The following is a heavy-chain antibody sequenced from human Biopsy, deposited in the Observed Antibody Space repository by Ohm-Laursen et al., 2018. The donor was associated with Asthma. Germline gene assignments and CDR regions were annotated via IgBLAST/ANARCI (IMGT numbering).Heavy chain of an antibody. CDR3: VKDIRLQLWGFDS. CDR1: GFAVSRDY. V-gene: IGHV3-9*01. CDR2: VSWNSGSI. Sequence: SLRLSCTASGFAVSRDYMFWVRQAPGKGLEWVSGVSWNSGSIDYADSVKGRLTISRDNAKNSLYLQMNSLRGADTALYYCVKDIRLQLWGFDSWGQGTLVTVSS. D-gene: IGHD6-13*01. J-gene: IGHJ4*02.